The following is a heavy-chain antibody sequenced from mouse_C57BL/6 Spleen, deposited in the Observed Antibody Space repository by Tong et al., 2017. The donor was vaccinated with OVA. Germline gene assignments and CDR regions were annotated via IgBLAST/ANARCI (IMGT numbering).Heavy chain of an antibody. CDR2: IDPETGGT. CDR3: ARLSDYGSSYVGFAY. V-gene: IGHV1-15*01. Sequence: VQLQESGAELVMPGASVKLSCKASGYTFTSYWMHWVKQTPVHGLEWIGAIDPETGGTAYNQKFKGKAILTADKSSSTAYMELRSLTSEDSAVYYCARLSDYGSSYVGFAYWGQGTLVTVSA. J-gene: IGHJ3*01. CDR1: GYTFTSYW. D-gene: IGHD1-1*01.